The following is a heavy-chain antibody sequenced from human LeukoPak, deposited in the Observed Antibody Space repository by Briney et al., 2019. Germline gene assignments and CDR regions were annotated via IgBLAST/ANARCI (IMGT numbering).Heavy chain of an antibody. J-gene: IGHJ4*02. CDR1: GFTFSSYA. CDR3: AKDCGGNAGYFDY. CDR2: ISGSGGST. D-gene: IGHD4-23*01. Sequence: GGSLRLSCAASGFTFSSYAMSWARQPPGKGLEWVSAISGSGGSTYYADSVKGRFTISRDNSKNTLYLQMNSLRAEDTAIYYCAKDCGGNAGYFDYWGQGTLVTVSS. V-gene: IGHV3-23*01.